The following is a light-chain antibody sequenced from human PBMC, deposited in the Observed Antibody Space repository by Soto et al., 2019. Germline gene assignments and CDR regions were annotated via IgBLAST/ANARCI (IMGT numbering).Light chain of an antibody. CDR1: QSISSW. J-gene: IGKJ2*01. Sequence: DIQMTQSPSTLSASVGDRVTITCRARQSISSWLAWYQQKPGKAPKLLIYKASSLESGVPSRFSGSGSGTEFTLTISSLQPDDFATYCCQQYSSYSYTFGQGTKLEIK. CDR2: KAS. V-gene: IGKV1-5*03. CDR3: QQYSSYSYT.